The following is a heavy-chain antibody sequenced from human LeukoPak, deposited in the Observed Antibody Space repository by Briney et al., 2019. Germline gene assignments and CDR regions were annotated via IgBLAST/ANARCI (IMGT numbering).Heavy chain of an antibody. D-gene: IGHD2-15*01. CDR2: VSGNGDST. J-gene: IGHJ3*02. Sequence: GGSLRLSCAVSGFTFSTYAMSWVRQAPGKGLEWVSAVSGNGDSTYYADSVKGRFTISRDNSKNTLYLQMNNLRAEDTAVYYCAKPIGTASRGGFDIWGQGTMVTVSS. CDR3: AKPIGTASRGGFDI. V-gene: IGHV3-23*01. CDR1: GFTFSTYA.